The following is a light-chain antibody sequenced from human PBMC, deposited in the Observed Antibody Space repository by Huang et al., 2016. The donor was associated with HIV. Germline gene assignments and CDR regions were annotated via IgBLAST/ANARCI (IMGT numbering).Light chain of an antibody. CDR2: AAA. CDR3: QQFNNWPPS. V-gene: IGKV3-15*01. Sequence: ETVMTQSPATLSVSPGERATLSCKASQSVYINLAWYQQKPGQAPRLLFYAAASRATGVPGGFSASGSGTEFTLTISSLQSEDFAVYYCQQFNNWPPSFGGGTTVEI. CDR1: QSVYIN. J-gene: IGKJ4*01.